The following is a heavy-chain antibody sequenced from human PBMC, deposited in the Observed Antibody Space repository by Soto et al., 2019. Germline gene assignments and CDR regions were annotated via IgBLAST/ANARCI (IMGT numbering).Heavy chain of an antibody. CDR2: IYHSGST. Sequence: SETLSLTCAVSSGSISSSIWWSWVRQPPGKGLEWIGQIYHSGSTNYNPSLKSRVAISVDKSKNQFSLKLSSVTAADTAVYYCARYCSGGSCYHRDAFDIWGQGTMVTVSS. J-gene: IGHJ3*02. CDR3: ARYCSGGSCYHRDAFDI. V-gene: IGHV4-4*02. CDR1: SGSISSSIW. D-gene: IGHD2-15*01.